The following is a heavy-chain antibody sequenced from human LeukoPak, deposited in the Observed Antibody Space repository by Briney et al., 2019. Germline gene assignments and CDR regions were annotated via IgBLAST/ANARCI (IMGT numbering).Heavy chain of an antibody. Sequence: PSETLSLTCAVYGGSFSGYYWSWIRQPPGKGLEWIGEINHSGSTNYNPSLKSRVTISVDTSKNQFSQKLSSVTAADTAVYYCARDIAVAGTPFDYWGQGTLVTVSS. CDR1: GGSFSGYY. CDR3: ARDIAVAGTPFDY. J-gene: IGHJ4*02. D-gene: IGHD6-19*01. CDR2: INHSGST. V-gene: IGHV4-34*01.